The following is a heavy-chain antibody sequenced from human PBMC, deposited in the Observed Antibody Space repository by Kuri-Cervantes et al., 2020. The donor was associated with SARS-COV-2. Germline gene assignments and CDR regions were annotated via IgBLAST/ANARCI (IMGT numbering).Heavy chain of an antibody. CDR2: ISSSSSI. V-gene: IGHV3-69-1*01. J-gene: IGHJ4*02. CDR1: GFTFSDSY. Sequence: GGSLRLSCAASGFTFSDSYMNWVRQAPGKGLEWVSSISSSSSIYYADSVKGRFTISRDNAKNSLYLQMNSLRAEDTAVYYCASHILRGGNPFDYWGQGTLVTVSS. CDR3: ASHILRGGNPFDY. D-gene: IGHD4-23*01.